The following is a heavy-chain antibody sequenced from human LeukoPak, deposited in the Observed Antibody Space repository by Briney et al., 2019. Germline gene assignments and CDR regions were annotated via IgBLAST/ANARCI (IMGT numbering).Heavy chain of an antibody. D-gene: IGHD6-19*01. J-gene: IGHJ4*02. V-gene: IGHV1-46*01. Sequence: ASVKVSCKASGYTFASYHMHWVRQAPGQGLEWMGIINPSGGSTSYAQKFQGRVTITADESTSTAYMELSSLRSEDTAVYYCARDRPYTGGWRGFDYWGQGALVTVSS. CDR2: INPSGGST. CDR1: GYTFASYH. CDR3: ARDRPYTGGWRGFDY.